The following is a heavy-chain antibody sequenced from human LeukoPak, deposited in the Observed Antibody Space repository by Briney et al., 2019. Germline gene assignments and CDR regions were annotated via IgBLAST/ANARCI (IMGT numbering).Heavy chain of an antibody. J-gene: IGHJ6*04. CDR1: GGTFSSYA. CDR2: IIPIFGTA. CDR3: ASSTVTTSYYYGMDV. V-gene: IGHV1-69*13. D-gene: IGHD4-17*01. Sequence: SVKVSCKASGGTFSSYAISWVRQAPGQGLEWMGGIIPIFGTANYAQKFQGRVTITADESTSTAYMELSSLRSEDTAVYYCASSTVTTSYYYGMDVWGKGTTVTVSS.